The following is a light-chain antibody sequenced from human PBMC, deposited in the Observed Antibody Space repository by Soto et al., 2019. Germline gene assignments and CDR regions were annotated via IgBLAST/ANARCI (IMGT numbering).Light chain of an antibody. V-gene: IGKV1-17*01. Sequence: DIQMTQSPSSLSASVGDRVTLTCRASQGIGDNLGWYQQQPGRAPKGLIYGVFNLQSGVPSRFSGSGSGTEFTLTLSSLQPEDFATYYSLQHRSYPWTFGQGTKVEIK. J-gene: IGKJ1*01. CDR2: GVF. CDR1: QGIGDN. CDR3: LQHRSYPWT.